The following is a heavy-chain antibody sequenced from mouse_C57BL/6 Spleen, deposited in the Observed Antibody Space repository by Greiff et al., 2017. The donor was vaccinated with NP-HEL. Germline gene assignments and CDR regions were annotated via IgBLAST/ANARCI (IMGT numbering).Heavy chain of an antibody. J-gene: IGHJ2*01. V-gene: IGHV1-55*01. D-gene: IGHD2-4*01. CDR3: ARDVDYDYDGAYYFDY. CDR2: IYPGSGST. Sequence: QVQLQQPGAELVKPGASVKMSCKASGYTFTSYWITWVKQRPGQGLEWIGDIYPGSGSTNYNEKFKSKATLTVDTSSSTAYMQLSSLTSEDSAVDYYARDVDYDYDGAYYFDYWGQGTTLTVSS. CDR1: GYTFTSYW.